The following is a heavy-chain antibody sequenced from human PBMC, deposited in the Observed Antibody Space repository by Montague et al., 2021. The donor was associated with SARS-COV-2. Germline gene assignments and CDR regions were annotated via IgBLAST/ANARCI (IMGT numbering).Heavy chain of an antibody. J-gene: IGHJ4*02. D-gene: IGHD6-19*01. Sequence: SLRLSCAASGFTFNNYAMHWVRQAPGKGLEWVAIISYDGSNKYYADSVKGRFAISRDNSKNTLSLQMNSLRAEDTAVYYCVRASLIKARIAVAGTTEYWGQGTLVTISS. CDR2: ISYDGSNK. CDR3: VRASLIKARIAVAGTTEY. V-gene: IGHV3-30*09. CDR1: GFTFNNYA.